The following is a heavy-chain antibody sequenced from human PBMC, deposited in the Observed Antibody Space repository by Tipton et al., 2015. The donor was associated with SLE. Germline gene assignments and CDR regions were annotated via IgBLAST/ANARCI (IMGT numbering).Heavy chain of an antibody. CDR3: AREVYSGSYYYYYGMDV. Sequence: QSGAEVKKPGASVKVSCKASGYTFTSYGISWVRQAPGQGLEWMGWISTYNGSTHYAQNLQGRVTMTTYTSTSTAYMELRSLRSDDTAVYYCAREVYSGSYYYYYGMDVWGQGTTVTISS. CDR1: GYTFTSYG. J-gene: IGHJ6*02. CDR2: ISTYNGST. D-gene: IGHD3-10*01. V-gene: IGHV1-18*01.